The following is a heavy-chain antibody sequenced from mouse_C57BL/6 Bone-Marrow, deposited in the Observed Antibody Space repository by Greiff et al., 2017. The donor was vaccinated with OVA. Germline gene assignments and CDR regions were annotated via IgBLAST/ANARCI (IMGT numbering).Heavy chain of an antibody. Sequence: VQLKESGPELVKPGASVKIPCKASGYTFTDYNMDWVKQSHGKSLEWIGDINPNNGGTIYDQKFKGKATLTVDKSSSTAYLELRSLTSEDTAVYYWARSGTLLFYAMDYWGQGTSVTVSA. D-gene: IGHD2-1*01. CDR1: GYTFTDYN. CDR3: ARSGTLLFYAMDY. J-gene: IGHJ4*01. V-gene: IGHV1-18*01. CDR2: INPNNGGT.